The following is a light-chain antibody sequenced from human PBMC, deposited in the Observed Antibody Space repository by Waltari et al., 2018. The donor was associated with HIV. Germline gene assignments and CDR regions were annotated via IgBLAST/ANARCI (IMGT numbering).Light chain of an antibody. Sequence: SYELTQPPSVSVSPGQTASITCPGDKLGDKYASWYQQKPGQSPVVVIYQDKKRPAGIPERFSGSNSGNTATLTISGTQALDEADYYCQAWDSSTVVFGGGTKVTVL. V-gene: IGLV3-1*01. CDR1: KLGDKY. CDR3: QAWDSSTVV. CDR2: QDK. J-gene: IGLJ2*01.